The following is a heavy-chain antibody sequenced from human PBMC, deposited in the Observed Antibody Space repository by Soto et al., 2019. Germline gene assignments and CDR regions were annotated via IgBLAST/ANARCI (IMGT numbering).Heavy chain of an antibody. D-gene: IGHD2-15*01. J-gene: IGHJ6*02. CDR1: GFTFSSYS. V-gene: IGHV3-48*02. CDR2: ISSSSSTI. Sequence: GGSLRLSCAASGFTFSSYSMNWVRQAPGKGLEWVSYISSSSSTIYYADSVKGRFTISRDNAKNSLYLQMNSLRDEDTAVYYCARVGYCSGGSCYSGEAHYYYYYGMDVWGQGTTVTVSS. CDR3: ARVGYCSGGSCYSGEAHYYYYYGMDV.